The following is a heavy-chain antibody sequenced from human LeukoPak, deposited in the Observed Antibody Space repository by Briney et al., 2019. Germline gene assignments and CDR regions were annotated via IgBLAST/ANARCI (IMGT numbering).Heavy chain of an antibody. Sequence: SETLSLTCAVYGGSFSGYYWSWIRQPPGKGLEWIGEINHSGSTNYNPSLKSRVTISVDTSKNQFSLKLSSVTAADTAVYYCASQYCSGGSCNDYWGQGTLVTVSS. V-gene: IGHV4-34*01. J-gene: IGHJ4*02. CDR1: GGSFSGYY. CDR3: ASQYCSGGSCNDY. D-gene: IGHD2-15*01. CDR2: INHSGST.